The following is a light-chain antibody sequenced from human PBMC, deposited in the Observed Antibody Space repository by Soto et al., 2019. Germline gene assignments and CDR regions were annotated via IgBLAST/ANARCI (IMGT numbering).Light chain of an antibody. J-gene: IGKJ1*01. CDR1: QSVSNNY. Sequence: DIVLTQSPVTLSLSAVERATRSCRTSQSVSNNYLAWYQQKPGQAPRLLIYGASSRATGIPDRFSGSGSGTDFTLTISRLEPEDFAVYYCQQYGSSRWTSGQGTKVDIK. V-gene: IGKV3-20*01. CDR2: GAS. CDR3: QQYGSSRWT.